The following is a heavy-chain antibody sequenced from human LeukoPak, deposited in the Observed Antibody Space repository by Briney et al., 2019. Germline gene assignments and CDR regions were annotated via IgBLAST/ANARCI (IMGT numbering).Heavy chain of an antibody. V-gene: IGHV3-21*01. D-gene: IGHD6-13*01. CDR1: GFTFSSYS. J-gene: IGHJ5*02. CDR3: ARDHVAAAGIFWFDP. CDR2: ISSSSSYI. Sequence: PGGSLRLSCAASGFTFSSYSMNWVRQAPGKGLEWVSSISSSSSYIYYADSVKGRFTISRDNAMNSLYLQMNSLRAEDTAVYYCARDHVAAAGIFWFDPWGQGTLVTVSS.